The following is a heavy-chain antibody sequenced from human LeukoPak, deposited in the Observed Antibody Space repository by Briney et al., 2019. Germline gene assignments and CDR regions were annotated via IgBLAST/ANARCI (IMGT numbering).Heavy chain of an antibody. CDR2: ISYDGSNK. D-gene: IGHD2-2*01. J-gene: IGHJ6*03. V-gene: IGHV3-30-3*01. CDR1: GFTFSSYA. CDR3: ARAGCSSTSCYRYYYYYYMDV. Sequence: GGSLRLSCAASGFTFSSYAMHWVRQAPGKGLEWVAVISYDGSNKYYADSVKGRFTISRDNSKNTLYLQMNSLRAEDTAVYYCARAGCSSTSCYRYYYYYYMDVWGKGTTVTVSS.